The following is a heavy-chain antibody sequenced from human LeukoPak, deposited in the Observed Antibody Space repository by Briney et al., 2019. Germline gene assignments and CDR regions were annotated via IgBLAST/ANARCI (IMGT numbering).Heavy chain of an antibody. CDR3: AKQGRLGYYMDV. D-gene: IGHD3-9*01. Sequence: PGGSLRLSCAASGFTFSSYGMHWVRQAPGKGLEWVAFIRYDGSNKYYADSVEGRFTISRDNSKNTLYLQMNSLRAEDTAVYYCAKQGRLGYYMDVWGKGTTVTVSS. CDR2: IRYDGSNK. J-gene: IGHJ6*03. CDR1: GFTFSSYG. V-gene: IGHV3-30*02.